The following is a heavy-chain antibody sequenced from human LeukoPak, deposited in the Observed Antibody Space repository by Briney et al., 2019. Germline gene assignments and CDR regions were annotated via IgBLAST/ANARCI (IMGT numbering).Heavy chain of an antibody. D-gene: IGHD2-2*01. CDR3: AREARYCSSTSCYPDY. CDR2: IIPIFGTA. V-gene: IGHV1-69*13. Sequence: GASVKVSCKASGGTFSNYAISWVRQAPGQGLEWMGGIIPIFGTANYAQKSQGRVTITADESTSTAYMELSSLRSEDTAVYYCAREARYCSSTSCYPDYWGQGTLVTVSS. CDR1: GGTFSNYA. J-gene: IGHJ4*02.